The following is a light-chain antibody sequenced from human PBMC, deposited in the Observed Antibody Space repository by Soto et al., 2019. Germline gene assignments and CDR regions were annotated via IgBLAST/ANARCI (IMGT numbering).Light chain of an antibody. V-gene: IGKV3-11*01. CDR3: HQRSNWPPT. J-gene: IGKJ4*01. CDR1: HSVNTL. Sequence: EIVLTQSPATLSLSPGERATLSCRASHSVNTLLAWYQQKPGQAPRLLIYDASNRATGIPARFSGSGSGTDFTLTISSLQPEDFAVYYCHQRSNWPPTFGGGTKVDIK. CDR2: DAS.